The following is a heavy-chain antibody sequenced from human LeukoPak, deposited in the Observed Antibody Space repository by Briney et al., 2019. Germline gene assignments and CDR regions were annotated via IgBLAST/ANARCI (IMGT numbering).Heavy chain of an antibody. Sequence: SETLSLTCAVSSGSTFSSNWWSWVRQPPGKGLEWIGQIFHSGSTSYSPSLKSRVTISVDTSKNQFSLKLSSVTAADTAVYYCAREGDIVVVPAAIFGFGAFDIWGQGTMVTVSS. CDR2: IFHSGST. V-gene: IGHV4-4*02. CDR3: AREGDIVVVPAAIFGFGAFDI. CDR1: SGSTFSSNW. J-gene: IGHJ3*02. D-gene: IGHD2-2*01.